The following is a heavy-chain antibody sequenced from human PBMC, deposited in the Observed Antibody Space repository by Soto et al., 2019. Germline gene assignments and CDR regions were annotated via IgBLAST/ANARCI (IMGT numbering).Heavy chain of an antibody. CDR3: AGEALRGMDV. J-gene: IGHJ6*02. Sequence: QVQLVQSGAEVKKPGASVKVSCKASGYTFTSYDINWVRQATGQGLEWMGWMNPNSGNTAYAQKFQGRVNMTRNTAVSTADRGLTSLGSERTSVYYSAGEALRGMDVWGQATTVTVSS. V-gene: IGHV1-8*01. CDR2: MNPNSGNT. CDR1: GYTFTSYD.